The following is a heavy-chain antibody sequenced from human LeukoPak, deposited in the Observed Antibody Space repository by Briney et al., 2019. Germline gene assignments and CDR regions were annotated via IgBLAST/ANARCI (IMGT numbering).Heavy chain of an antibody. J-gene: IGHJ6*03. Sequence: SETLSLTCAVSGDSINTHYWNWIRQPPGKGLEWMGYIDYRGNTNYIPSLKSRLSISVDTSKNQVSLNLRSVTAADTAVYFCARQFGGVVVEYYYMDVWGKGTTVTVSS. CDR2: IDYRGNT. V-gene: IGHV4-59*11. D-gene: IGHD3-16*02. CDR3: ARQFGGVVVEYYYMDV. CDR1: GDSINTHY.